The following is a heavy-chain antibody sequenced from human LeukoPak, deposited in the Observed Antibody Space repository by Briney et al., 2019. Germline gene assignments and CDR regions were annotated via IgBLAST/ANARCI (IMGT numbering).Heavy chain of an antibody. V-gene: IGHV3-30*18. Sequence: PGGSLRLSCAASGFTFSDYGMHWVRQAPGKGLEWVAVISYDGTNKYYRDSVKGRFTISRGNSKNTLYLQMNSLRPEDTAVYYCTKTEVPGGCYYGMDVWGQGTTVTVSS. CDR2: ISYDGTNK. CDR1: GFTFSDYG. J-gene: IGHJ6*02. D-gene: IGHD2-2*01. CDR3: TKTEVPGGCYYGMDV.